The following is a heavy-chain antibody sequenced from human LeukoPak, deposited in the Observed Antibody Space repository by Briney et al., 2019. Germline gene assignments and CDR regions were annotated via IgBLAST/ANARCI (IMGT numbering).Heavy chain of an antibody. CDR1: GYTLTELS. D-gene: IGHD4-17*01. CDR2: FDPEDGET. J-gene: IGHJ6*03. V-gene: IGHV1-24*01. CDR3: ATGPTTVTPGYYYYMDV. Sequence: ASVKVSCKVSGYTLTELSMHWVRQAPGKGLEWMGGFDPEDGETIYAQKFQGRVTMTEDTSTDTAYMELSSLRSEDTAVYYCATGPTTVTPGYYYYMDVWGKGTTVTVSS.